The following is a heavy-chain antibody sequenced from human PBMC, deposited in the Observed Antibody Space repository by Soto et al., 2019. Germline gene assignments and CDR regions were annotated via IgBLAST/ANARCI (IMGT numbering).Heavy chain of an antibody. V-gene: IGHV3-23*01. Sequence: GGSLRLSCAASGFTFSGYAMSWVRQAPGKGLEWVSAISGSGGSTYYADSVKGRFTISRDNSKNTLYLQMNSLRAEDTAVYYCAKVGGNYYDSSGYYPEFDYWGQGTLVPVSS. CDR2: ISGSGGST. CDR1: GFTFSGYA. J-gene: IGHJ4*02. CDR3: AKVGGNYYDSSGYYPEFDY. D-gene: IGHD3-22*01.